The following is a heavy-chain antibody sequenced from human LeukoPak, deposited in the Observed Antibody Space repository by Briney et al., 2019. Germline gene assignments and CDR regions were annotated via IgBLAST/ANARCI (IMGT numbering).Heavy chain of an antibody. J-gene: IGHJ6*03. D-gene: IGHD2-15*01. CDR3: ARFAGTPPYYHYYYMDV. V-gene: IGHV4-61*02. Sequence: SETLSLTCTVSGGSISSGSYYWSWIRQPAGKGLEWIGRIYTSGSTNYNPSLKSRVTISLDTSKNLFSLNLNSVTAADTALYYCARFAGTPPYYHYYYMDVWGKGTTVTISS. CDR2: IYTSGST. CDR1: GGSISSGSYY.